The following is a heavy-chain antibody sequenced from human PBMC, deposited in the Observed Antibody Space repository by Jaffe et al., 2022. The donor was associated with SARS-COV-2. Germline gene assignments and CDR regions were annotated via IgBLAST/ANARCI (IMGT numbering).Heavy chain of an antibody. CDR1: GFTFSSYA. V-gene: IGHV3-30-3*01. Sequence: QVQLVESGGGVVQPGRSLRLSCAASGFTFSSYAMHWVRQAPGKGLEWVAVISYDGSNKYYADSVKGRFTISRDNSKNTLYLQMNSLRAEDTAVYYCARGDGTVDIDYWGQGTLVTVSS. J-gene: IGHJ4*02. CDR2: ISYDGSNK. D-gene: IGHD4-17*01. CDR3: ARGDGTVDIDY.